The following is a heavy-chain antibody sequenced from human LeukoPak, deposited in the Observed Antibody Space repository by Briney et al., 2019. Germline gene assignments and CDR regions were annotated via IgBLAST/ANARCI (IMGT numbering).Heavy chain of an antibody. Sequence: ASVKVYCKASGYTFTSYDINWVRQATGQGLEWMGWMNPNSGNTGYAQKFQGRVTMTRNTSISTAYMELSSLRSEDTAVYYCARDRQKVLGSLLWFGELLEGRTTGFDPWGQGTLVTVSS. D-gene: IGHD3-10*01. CDR1: GYTFTSYD. V-gene: IGHV1-8*01. J-gene: IGHJ5*02. CDR3: ARDRQKVLGSLLWFGELLEGRTTGFDP. CDR2: MNPNSGNT.